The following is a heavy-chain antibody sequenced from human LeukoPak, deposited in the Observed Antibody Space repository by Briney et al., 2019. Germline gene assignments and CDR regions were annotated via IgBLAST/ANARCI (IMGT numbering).Heavy chain of an antibody. CDR2: IYYSGST. CDR1: GGSISPYY. Sequence: SETLSLTCTVSGGSISPYYWSWIRQPPGKELEWIGYIYYSGSTNYNPSLKSRVTISVDTSKNQFSLKLSSVTAADTAVYYCARVNWGAYYDFWSGYYPLRWFDPWGQGTLVTVSS. CDR3: ARVNWGAYYDFWSGYYPLRWFDP. V-gene: IGHV4-59*08. J-gene: IGHJ5*02. D-gene: IGHD3-3*01.